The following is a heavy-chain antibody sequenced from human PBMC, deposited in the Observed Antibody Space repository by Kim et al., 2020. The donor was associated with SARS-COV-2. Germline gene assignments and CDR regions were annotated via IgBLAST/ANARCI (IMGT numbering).Heavy chain of an antibody. J-gene: IGHJ3*02. V-gene: IGHV3-33*01. D-gene: IGHD3-22*01. CDR2: IWYDGSNK. Sequence: GGSLRLSCAASGFTFSSYGMHWVRQAPGKGLEWVAVIWYDGSNKYYADSVKGRFTISRDNSKNTLYLQMNSLRAEDTAVYYCARDRMYYYDSSGYPRPHAFDIWGQGTMVTVSS. CDR1: GFTFSSYG. CDR3: ARDRMYYYDSSGYPRPHAFDI.